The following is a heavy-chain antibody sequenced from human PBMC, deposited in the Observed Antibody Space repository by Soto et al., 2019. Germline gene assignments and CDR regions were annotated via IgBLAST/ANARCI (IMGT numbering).Heavy chain of an antibody. J-gene: IGHJ4*02. CDR3: ARLSGPVAAADPDY. CDR2: IYYSGST. Sequence: QLQLQESGPGLVKPSETLSLTCTVSGGSISSSSYYWGWIRQPPGKGLEWIGSIYYSGSTYYNPSLKSRVTISVDTSKNQFSLKLSSVTAADTAVYYCARLSGPVAAADPDYWGQGTLVTVSS. D-gene: IGHD6-13*01. CDR1: GGSISSSSYY. V-gene: IGHV4-39*01.